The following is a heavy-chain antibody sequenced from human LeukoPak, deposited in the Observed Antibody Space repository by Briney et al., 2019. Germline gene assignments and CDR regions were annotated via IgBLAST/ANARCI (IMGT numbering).Heavy chain of an antibody. CDR2: IKQDGSET. J-gene: IGHJ5*02. CDR1: RFTFRNYW. D-gene: IGHD3-22*01. V-gene: IGHV3-7*01. CDR3: ANSCYYNNSARFDP. Sequence: GGSLRLSCAASRFTFRNYWMSWVRQAPGKGLEWVANIKQDGSETYYVDAVKGRFTISRDNAKNSLYLQMNSLRVEDTAVYYCANSCYYNNSARFDPWGQGTLVTVSS.